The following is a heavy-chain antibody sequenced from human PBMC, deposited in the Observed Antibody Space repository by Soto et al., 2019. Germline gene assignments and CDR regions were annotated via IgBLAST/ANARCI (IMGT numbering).Heavy chain of an antibody. D-gene: IGHD5-12*01. CDR2: IKSGGNTK. CDR1: GFAFNSYE. J-gene: IGHJ3*01. V-gene: IGHV3-48*03. Sequence: EVQLVESGGGLVQPRGSLRLSCAASGFAFNSYEMDWVRQAPGKGLEWVANIKSGGNTKFYVDSVKGRFTISRDDAKNSLYLDMNSLGAEDTAVYYCVKEKSVMYSGYDAFDVWGQGTMVTVS. CDR3: VKEKSVMYSGYDAFDV.